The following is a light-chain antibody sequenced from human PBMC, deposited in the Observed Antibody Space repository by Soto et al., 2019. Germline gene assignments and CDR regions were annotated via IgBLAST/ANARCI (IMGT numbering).Light chain of an antibody. Sequence: QSVLTQPPSVSGAPGQRVTISCTGSSSNIGAGYYVHWYQQLPGTAPKLLIYGNSNRPSGVPDRFSGSKSGTSASLAITGLQAEEAADDYCQHYDSSMSGYVVFGGGTKLTVL. CDR1: SSNIGAGYY. J-gene: IGLJ2*01. V-gene: IGLV1-40*01. CDR2: GNS. CDR3: QHYDSSMSGYVV.